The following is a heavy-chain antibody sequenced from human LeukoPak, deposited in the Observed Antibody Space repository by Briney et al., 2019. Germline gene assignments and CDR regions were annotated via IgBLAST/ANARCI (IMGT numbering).Heavy chain of an antibody. Sequence: SETLSLTCTVSGGSISSSSYYWGWIRQPPGKGLEWIGSIYYSGSTYYNPSLKSRVTISVDTSKNQFSLKLSSVTAADTAVYYCARAPYVSGSFGWFDPWGQGALVTVSS. CDR3: ARAPYVSGSFGWFDP. J-gene: IGHJ5*02. CDR1: GGSISSSSYY. V-gene: IGHV4-39*01. CDR2: IYYSGST. D-gene: IGHD3-10*01.